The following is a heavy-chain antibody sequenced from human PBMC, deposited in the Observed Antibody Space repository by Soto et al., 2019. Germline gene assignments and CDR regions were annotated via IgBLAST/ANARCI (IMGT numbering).Heavy chain of an antibody. J-gene: IGHJ4*02. V-gene: IGHV4-31*03. CDR1: GGSISSGGYY. CDR3: ARDDDFWSGYS. D-gene: IGHD3-3*01. CDR2: IYYSGST. Sequence: QVQLQESGPGLMKPSQTLSLTCTVSGGSISSGGYYWSWIRQHPGKGREWIGYIYYSGSTYYNPSLKSXXTXSXXTSKNQFSLKLSSVTAADTAVYYCARDDDFWSGYSWGQGTLVTVSS.